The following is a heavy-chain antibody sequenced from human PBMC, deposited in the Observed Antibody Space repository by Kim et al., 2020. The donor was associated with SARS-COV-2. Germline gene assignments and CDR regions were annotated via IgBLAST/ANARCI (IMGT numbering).Heavy chain of an antibody. J-gene: IGHJ4*02. D-gene: IGHD3-10*01. CDR3: ARAKVTMVRGVISHFDY. CDR2: IYYSGST. Sequence: SETLSLTCTVSGGSISSYYWSWIRQPPGKGLEWIGYIYYSGSTNYNPSLKSRVTISVDTSKNQFSLKLSSVTAADTAVYYCARAKVTMVRGVISHFDYWGQGTLVTVSS. CDR1: GGSISSYY. V-gene: IGHV4-59*01.